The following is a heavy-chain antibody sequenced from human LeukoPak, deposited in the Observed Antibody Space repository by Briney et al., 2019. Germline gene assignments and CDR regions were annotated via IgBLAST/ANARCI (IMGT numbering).Heavy chain of an antibody. CDR3: ARAYYDILTGYWEHAFDI. CDR2: ISHDGSNK. V-gene: IGHV3-30*03. Sequence: PGGSLRLSCAASGFTFSNYGMHWVRQAPGKGLEWVAVISHDGSNKYYADSVKGRFTISRDNSKNTLYLQMNSLRAEDTAVYYCARAYYDILTGYWEHAFDIWGQGTMVTVSS. J-gene: IGHJ3*02. D-gene: IGHD3-9*01. CDR1: GFTFSNYG.